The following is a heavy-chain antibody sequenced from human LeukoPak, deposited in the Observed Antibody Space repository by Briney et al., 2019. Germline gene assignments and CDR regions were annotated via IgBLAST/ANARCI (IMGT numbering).Heavy chain of an antibody. Sequence: GGSLRLSCAASGFTFSRDWMHWVRQAPGKGLVWVSRMNSVGSTTNYADSVKGRFTISRDNSKNTLYLQMNSLRAEDTAVYYCVRALMGTSDHWGQGSLVTVSS. V-gene: IGHV3-74*01. CDR1: GFTFSRDW. J-gene: IGHJ4*02. D-gene: IGHD7-27*01. CDR2: MNSVGSTT. CDR3: VRALMGTSDH.